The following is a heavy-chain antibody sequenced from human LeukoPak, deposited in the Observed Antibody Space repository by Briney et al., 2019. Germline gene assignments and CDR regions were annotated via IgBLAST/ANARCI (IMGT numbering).Heavy chain of an antibody. CDR1: GFTFSSYA. CDR2: SSGSGGST. Sequence: PGGSLRLSCAASGFTFSSYAMNWVRQAPGKGPEWVSVSSGSGGSTYYADSVKGRFTISRDNSKNTLFLQMNSLKAEDTAVYYCAKARGDDYYGMDVWGQGTTVTVS. V-gene: IGHV3-23*01. CDR3: AKARGDDYYGMDV. J-gene: IGHJ6*02.